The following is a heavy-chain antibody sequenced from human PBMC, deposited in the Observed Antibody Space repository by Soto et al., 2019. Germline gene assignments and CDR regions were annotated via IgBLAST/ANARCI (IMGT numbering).Heavy chain of an antibody. CDR1: GGSISSSNW. Sequence: PSETLSLTCAVSGGSISSSNWWSWVRQPPGKGLEWIGEIYHSGSTNYNPSLKSRVTISVDKSKNQFSLKLSSVTAADTAVYYCARDLQGQQLEPKYNWFDPWGQGTLVTVSS. CDR2: IYHSGST. CDR3: ARDLQGQQLEPKYNWFDP. V-gene: IGHV4-4*02. D-gene: IGHD6-13*01. J-gene: IGHJ5*02.